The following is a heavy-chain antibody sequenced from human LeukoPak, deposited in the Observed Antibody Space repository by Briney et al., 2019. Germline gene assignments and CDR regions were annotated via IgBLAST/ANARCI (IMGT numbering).Heavy chain of an antibody. CDR2: IYNGGRT. Sequence: GGSLRLSCAASGFSVSANYMSWVRQAPGKGLEWVSGIYNGGRTYYADSVKGRFTISRDSSKNTLYLQMTSLRGEDTAVYYCATRDDYGGYEAYWGQGTLVTVSS. CDR1: GFSVSANY. CDR3: ATRDDYGGYEAY. D-gene: IGHD4-17*01. V-gene: IGHV3-53*01. J-gene: IGHJ4*02.